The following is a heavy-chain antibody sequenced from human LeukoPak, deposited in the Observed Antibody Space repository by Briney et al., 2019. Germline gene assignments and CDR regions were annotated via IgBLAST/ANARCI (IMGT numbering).Heavy chain of an antibody. CDR2: IYYSGGT. CDR3: ARRAAAVGTYYVDV. V-gene: IGHV4-59*01. Sequence: SETLSLTCTVSGGSISPYYWNWIRQPPGKGLEWIGYIYYSGGTNYNASLTSRVTISVDTPQNQFSLRLSSVTAADTAVYYCARRAAAVGTYYVDVWGKGTTVTVSS. CDR1: GGSISPYY. J-gene: IGHJ6*03. D-gene: IGHD6-13*01.